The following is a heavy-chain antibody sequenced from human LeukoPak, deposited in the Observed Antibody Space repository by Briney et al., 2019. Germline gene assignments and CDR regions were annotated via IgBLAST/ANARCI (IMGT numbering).Heavy chain of an antibody. CDR1: GYTFTGYY. CDR3: ARDQYSGSYYPPYFDY. D-gene: IGHD1-26*01. V-gene: IGHV1-2*02. CDR2: INPNSGGT. J-gene: IGHJ4*02. Sequence: ASVKVSCKASGYTFTGYYMHSVRQAPGQGLEWMGWINPNSGGTNYAQKFQGRVTMTRDTSISTAYMELSRLRSDDTAAYYCARDQYSGSYYPPYFDYWGQGTLVTVSS.